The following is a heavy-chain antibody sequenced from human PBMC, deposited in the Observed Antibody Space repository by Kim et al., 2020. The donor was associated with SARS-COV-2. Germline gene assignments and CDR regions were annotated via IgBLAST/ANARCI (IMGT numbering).Heavy chain of an antibody. V-gene: IGHV3-21*01. D-gene: IGHD1-26*01. Sequence: GGSLRLSCAASGFTFSSYSMNWVRQAPGKGLEWVSSISSSSSYIYYADSVKGRFTISRDNAKNSLYLQMNSLRAEDTAVYYCARDFRRDKGWELRGSLFDYWGQGTLVTVSS. J-gene: IGHJ4*02. CDR2: ISSSSSYI. CDR1: GFTFSSYS. CDR3: ARDFRRDKGWELRGSLFDY.